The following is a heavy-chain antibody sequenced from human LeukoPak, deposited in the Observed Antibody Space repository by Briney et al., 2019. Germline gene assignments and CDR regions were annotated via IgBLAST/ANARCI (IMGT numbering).Heavy chain of an antibody. CDR2: INPNSGGT. CDR3: ARVASRYSSGWRSVYYFDY. V-gene: IGHV1-2*02. Sequence: ASVKVSCKASGYTFTGYYMHWVRQAPGQGLEWMGWINPNSGGTNYAQKFQGRVTMTRDTSISTAYMELSRLRSDDTAAYYCARVASRYSSGWRSVYYFDYWGQGTLVTVSS. J-gene: IGHJ4*02. D-gene: IGHD6-19*01. CDR1: GYTFTGYY.